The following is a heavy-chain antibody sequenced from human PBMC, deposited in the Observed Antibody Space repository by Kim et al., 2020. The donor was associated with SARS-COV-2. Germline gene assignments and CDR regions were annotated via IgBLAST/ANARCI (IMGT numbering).Heavy chain of an antibody. J-gene: IGHJ4*02. CDR3: ARDPHPLWFGELGGFDY. Sequence: SQTLSLTCAIPGDSVSSNSAAWNWIRQSPSRGLEWLGRTYYRSKWYNDYAVSVKSRITINPDTSKNQVSLQLNSVTPEDTAVYYCARDPHPLWFGELGGFDYWGQGTLVTVSS. V-gene: IGHV6-1*01. CDR2: TYYRSKWYN. CDR1: GDSVSSNSAA. D-gene: IGHD3-10*01.